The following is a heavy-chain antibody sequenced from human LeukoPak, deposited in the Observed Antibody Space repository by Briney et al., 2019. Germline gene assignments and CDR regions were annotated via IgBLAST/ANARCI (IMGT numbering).Heavy chain of an antibody. J-gene: IGHJ4*02. V-gene: IGHV3-33*01. Sequence: PGRSLRLCCAASGFTFSSYGMHWVRQAPGKGLEWAAVIWFDGSNNYYADSVKGRFTISRDNSKNTVCLQMNSLRVEDTAVYYCTREAGTTPFDYWGQGTLVTVSS. CDR3: TREAGTTPFDY. D-gene: IGHD1-1*01. CDR1: GFTFSSYG. CDR2: IWFDGSNN.